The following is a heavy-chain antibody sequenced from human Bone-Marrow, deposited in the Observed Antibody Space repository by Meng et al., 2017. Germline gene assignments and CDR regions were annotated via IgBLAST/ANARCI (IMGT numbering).Heavy chain of an antibody. CDR2: ISAYNGNT. J-gene: IGHJ4*02. V-gene: IGHV1-18*01. CDR3: ARGRGVTRSPLYFDY. Sequence: ASVKVSCKASGYTFTSYGISWVRQAPGQGLEWMGWISAYNGNTNYAQKLQGRVTMTTDTSTSTAYMELRSLRSDDTAVYYCARGRGVTRSPLYFDYWGQGTLVTVPQ. CDR1: GYTFTSYG. D-gene: IGHD4-23*01.